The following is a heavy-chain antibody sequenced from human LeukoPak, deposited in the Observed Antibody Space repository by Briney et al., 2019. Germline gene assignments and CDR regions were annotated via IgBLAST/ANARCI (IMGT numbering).Heavy chain of an antibody. V-gene: IGHV4-59*01. CDR3: ARDKSGSDAFDI. J-gene: IGHJ3*02. Sequence: SETLSLTCTVSGGSISSDYWSWVRQPPGKGLEGIGYIYYSGTTNYNPSLRSRVIISIHTSKNQFSLKLSSVTAADTAVYYCARDKSGSDAFDIWGQGTMVTVSS. D-gene: IGHD3-10*01. CDR1: GGSISSDY. CDR2: IYYSGTT.